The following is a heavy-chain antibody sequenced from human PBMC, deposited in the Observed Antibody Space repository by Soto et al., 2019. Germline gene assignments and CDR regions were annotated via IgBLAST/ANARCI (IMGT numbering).Heavy chain of an antibody. CDR3: ARDSSTTNPV. D-gene: IGHD2-2*01. J-gene: IGHJ3*01. V-gene: IGHV1-8*01. CDR2: MNPNSGNT. CDR1: VYTFTDYD. Sequence: XSVKVSCKTSVYTFTDYDINWVRQATGQGLEWMGWMNPNSGNTGYAQKFQGRVSMTRNTATSTAYMELSSLRSDDTAIYYCARDSSTTNPVWGQGTMVTVSS.